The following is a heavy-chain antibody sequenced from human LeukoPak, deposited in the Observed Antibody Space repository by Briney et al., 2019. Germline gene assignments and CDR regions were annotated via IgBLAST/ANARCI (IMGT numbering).Heavy chain of an antibody. V-gene: IGHV1-24*01. CDR2: FRPENDVP. CDR3: ATLLDSFWSGHSVPPEDY. CDR1: ENRLTQLP. Sequence: ASVTVSCKLSENRLTQLPMHWVRQAPGEGLEWVGGFRPENDVPIYAQKFQGRVPMTPDTSTDTAYMELRSLKSDHTVVYFCATLLDSFWSGHSVPPEDYRGKGTLVTVSS. J-gene: IGHJ4*02. D-gene: IGHD3/OR15-3a*01.